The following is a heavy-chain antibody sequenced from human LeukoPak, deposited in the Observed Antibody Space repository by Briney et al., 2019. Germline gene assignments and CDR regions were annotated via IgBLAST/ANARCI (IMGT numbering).Heavy chain of an antibody. CDR2: IYSGGST. CDR1: GFTVSSNY. Sequence: GGSLRLSCAASGFTVSSNYMSWVRQAPGKGLEWVSVIYSGGSTYYADSVKGRFTISRDNSKNTLYLQMNSLRAEDTAVYYCASDTYYYGSGSWSAFDIWGQGTMVTVSS. CDR3: ASDTYYYGSGSWSAFDI. V-gene: IGHV3-53*01. D-gene: IGHD3-10*01. J-gene: IGHJ3*02.